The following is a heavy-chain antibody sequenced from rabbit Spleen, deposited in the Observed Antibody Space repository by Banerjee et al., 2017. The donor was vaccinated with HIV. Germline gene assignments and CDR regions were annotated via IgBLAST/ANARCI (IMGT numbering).Heavy chain of an antibody. CDR3: TRDLSHDSAGGPFNL. CDR2: AYISNNII. V-gene: IGHV1S45*01. CDR1: GFSLSRNYW. J-gene: IGHJ4*01. Sequence: QEQLVESGGGLVKPEGSLTLTCTASGFSLSRNYWICRVRQAPGKGLEWIGCAYISNNIIQYASWAKGRFTISKTSSTTVTLQMTSQTAADTATYFCTRDLSHDSAGGPFNLWGPGTLVTVS. D-gene: IGHD7-1*01.